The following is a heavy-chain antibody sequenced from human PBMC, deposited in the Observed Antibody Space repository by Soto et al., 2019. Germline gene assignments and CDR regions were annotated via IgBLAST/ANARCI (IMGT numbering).Heavy chain of an antibody. D-gene: IGHD3-3*01. CDR3: TTEERITIFGVVSGSSFDY. Sequence: GGSLRLSCAASGFTFSNAWMSWVRQAPGKGLEWVGRIKSKTDGGTTDYASPVKGRFTISRDDSKNTLYLQMNSLKTEDTAVYYCTTEERITIFGVVSGSSFDYWGQGTLVTVSS. J-gene: IGHJ4*02. CDR1: GFTFSNAW. V-gene: IGHV3-15*01. CDR2: IKSKTDGGTT.